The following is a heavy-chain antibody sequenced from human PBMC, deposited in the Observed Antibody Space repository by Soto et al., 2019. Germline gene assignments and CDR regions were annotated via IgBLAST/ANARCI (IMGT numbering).Heavy chain of an antibody. V-gene: IGHV3-30*18. CDR2: ISYDGSNK. CDR1: GFTFSSYG. CDR3: AKDLVAGIAAAASMVSYYYYYMDV. J-gene: IGHJ6*03. Sequence: GGSLRLSCAASGFTFSSYGMHWVRQAPGKGLEWVAVISYDGSNKYYADSVKGRFTISRDNSKNTLYLQMNSLRAEDTAVYYCAKDLVAGIAAAASMVSYYYYYMDVWGKGTTVTVSS. D-gene: IGHD6-13*01.